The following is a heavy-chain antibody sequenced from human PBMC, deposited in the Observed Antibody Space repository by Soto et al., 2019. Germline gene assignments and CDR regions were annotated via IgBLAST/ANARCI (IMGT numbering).Heavy chain of an antibody. V-gene: IGHV3-30*18. J-gene: IGHJ4*02. Sequence: GGSLSLSCAASGFTFGSYGMHWVRQAPGKGLEWVAVISYDGSNKYYADSVKGRFTISRDNSKNTLYLQMNSLRAEDTAVYYCAKDTSTSYFRYYFDYWGQGALVTVSS. CDR1: GFTFGSYG. CDR2: ISYDGSNK. CDR3: AKDTSTSYFRYYFDY. D-gene: IGHD2-2*01.